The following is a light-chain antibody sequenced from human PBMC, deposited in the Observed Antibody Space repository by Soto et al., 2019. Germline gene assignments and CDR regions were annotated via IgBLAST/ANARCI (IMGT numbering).Light chain of an antibody. CDR2: TAS. CDR1: RYIRSD. Sequence: IQMTQSPSSLSASVGDRVTITCRASRYIRSDLSWYQQRPGQAPKVLIYTASSLQSGVPSRFSGSGSGTDVTLTISSLQPEDCATYYCLQDYNYPWTFGQGTKVEIK. CDR3: LQDYNYPWT. V-gene: IGKV1-6*01. J-gene: IGKJ1*01.